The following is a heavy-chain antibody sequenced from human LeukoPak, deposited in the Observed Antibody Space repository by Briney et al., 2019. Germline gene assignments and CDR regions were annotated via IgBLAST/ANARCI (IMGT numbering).Heavy chain of an antibody. CDR1: GGSISSYY. CDR2: FFYSGST. Sequence: PSETLSLTCTVSGGSISSYYWSWIRQPPGRGLEGIGYFFYSGSTNYNPSLKSRVTISVDTSKNQFSLKLSSVTAADTAVYYCGREWRYYYDSSGYYRIQYFDYWGQGTLVTVSS. V-gene: IGHV4-59*13. J-gene: IGHJ4*02. CDR3: GREWRYYYDSSGYYRIQYFDY. D-gene: IGHD3-22*01.